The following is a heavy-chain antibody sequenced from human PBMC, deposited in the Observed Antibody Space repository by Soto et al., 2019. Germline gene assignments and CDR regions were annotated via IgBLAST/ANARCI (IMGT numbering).Heavy chain of an antibody. CDR1: GFTFSNYV. J-gene: IGHJ4*02. CDR3: ATGGDTAKDGY. D-gene: IGHD5-18*01. CDR2: MDMNSRGGDT. Sequence: GGSLRLSCAASGFTFSNYVMTWVRQPPGKGLEWISAMDMNSRGGDTYYADSVKGRFTISRDNSKNMLYLQMNSLRAEDTALYYCATGGDTAKDGYWGQGTLVTVSS. V-gene: IGHV3-23*01.